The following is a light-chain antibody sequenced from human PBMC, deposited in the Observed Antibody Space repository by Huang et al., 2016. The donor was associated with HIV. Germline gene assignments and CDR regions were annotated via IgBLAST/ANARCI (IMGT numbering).Light chain of an antibody. CDR3: QQSSISPWT. CDR2: AAS. V-gene: IGKV1-39*01. Sequence: DIQMTQSPSSLSASVGDRVTITCRASQTISNYLNWYQQKPGKAPKLLIYAASDLQSGVPSRFSGMGSGTDFTLTISSLQPEDSATYYCQQSSISPWTFGQGTRVEIK. CDR1: QTISNY. J-gene: IGKJ1*01.